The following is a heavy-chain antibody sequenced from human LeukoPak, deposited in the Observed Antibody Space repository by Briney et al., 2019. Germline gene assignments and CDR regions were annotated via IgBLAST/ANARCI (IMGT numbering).Heavy chain of an antibody. V-gene: IGHV3-7*01. CDR2: IKQDGSEK. Sequence: GGSLRLSCAASGFTFSSYWMSWVRQAPGKGLEWVSNIKQDGSEKYYVDSVKGRFTISRDNAKNSLYLQMNSLRAEDTAVYNCARLAAASLAPWGLFDYWGQGTLVTVSS. CDR3: ARLAAASLAPWGLFDY. J-gene: IGHJ4*02. CDR1: GFTFSSYW. D-gene: IGHD6-13*01.